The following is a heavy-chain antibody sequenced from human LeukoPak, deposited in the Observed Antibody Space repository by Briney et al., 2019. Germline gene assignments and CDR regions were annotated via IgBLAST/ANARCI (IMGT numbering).Heavy chain of an antibody. CDR1: GFTFSSYS. V-gene: IGHV3-23*01. CDR3: AKSIKNFDY. J-gene: IGHJ4*02. CDR2: ISSSCGST. Sequence: GGSLTLSWAASGFTFSSYSMSWVRQAPGKGVEGVSAISSSCGSTYYADSVKGRFTISRDNTKNTLYLQMNSLRAEDTAVYYCAKSIKNFDYWGQGTLVTVSS.